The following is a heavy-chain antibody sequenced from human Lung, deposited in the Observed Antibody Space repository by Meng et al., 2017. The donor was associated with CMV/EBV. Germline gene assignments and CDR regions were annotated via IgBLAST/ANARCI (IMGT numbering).Heavy chain of an antibody. V-gene: IGHV7-4-1*01. J-gene: IGHJ4*02. D-gene: IGHD6-19*01. CDR3: ARGNGWRFDY. CDR1: GYTCTSSS. CDR2: ININTGNP. Sequence: HVYRVQAGSKLEKSWDSEMVSCEASGYTCTSSSMTGVRHAPGQGLEWMGWININTGNPTYAQGFTGRFVFSLDTSVSTAYLQIDSLKADDTAVYYCARGNGWRFDYWGQGTLVTVSS.